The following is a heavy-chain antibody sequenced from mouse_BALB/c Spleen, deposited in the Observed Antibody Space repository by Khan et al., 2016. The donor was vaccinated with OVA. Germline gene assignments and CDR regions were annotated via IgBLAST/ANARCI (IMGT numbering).Heavy chain of an antibody. J-gene: IGHJ3*01. D-gene: IGHD2-12*01. CDR1: GFTFRSFG. CDR2: IGSDSSTI. Sequence: EVKLVESGGGLVQPGGSRKLSCTASGFTFRSFGMHWVRQAPEKGLEWVTYIGSDSSTIYYADTVKGRFTISRDNPKNTLLLQLTSLRSEDTAMYYCASSRYWSWFDSWGQGTLVTVSA. V-gene: IGHV5-17*02. CDR3: ASSRYWSWFDS.